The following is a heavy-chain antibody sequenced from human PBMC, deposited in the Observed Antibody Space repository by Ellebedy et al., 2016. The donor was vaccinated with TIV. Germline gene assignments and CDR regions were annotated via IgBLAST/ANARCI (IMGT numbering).Heavy chain of an antibody. V-gene: IGHV3-53*01. CDR3: ARVRSSAFEI. J-gene: IGHJ3*02. CDR2: IYTGDST. CDR1: GFKFSDYQ. Sequence: GESLKISCAASGFKFSDYQMSWIRQAPGKGLEWVSYIYTGDSTYHADSVKGRFTISRDNSKNTVSLQMNSLRVEDTAVYYCARVRSSAFEIWGQGTMVTVSS.